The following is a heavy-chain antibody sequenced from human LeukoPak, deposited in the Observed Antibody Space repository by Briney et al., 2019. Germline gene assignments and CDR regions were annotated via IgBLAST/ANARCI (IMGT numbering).Heavy chain of an antibody. Sequence: GGSLRLSCAASGFTFSDYYMNWIRQAPGKGLEWVSYISSSGTTIYYADSVKGRFTISRDNTKNSLYLQMNSLRAEDTAVYYCAKDLGVTTFDCWGQGTLVTVSA. CDR2: ISSSGTTI. J-gene: IGHJ4*02. D-gene: IGHD2-21*02. CDR1: GFTFSDYY. CDR3: AKDLGVTTFDC. V-gene: IGHV3-11*01.